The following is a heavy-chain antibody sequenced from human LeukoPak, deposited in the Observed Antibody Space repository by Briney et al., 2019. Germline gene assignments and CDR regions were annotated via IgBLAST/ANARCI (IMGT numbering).Heavy chain of an antibody. CDR3: ARSSYGDPFDY. Sequence: ASVKVSCKVSGYTLTELSMHWVRQAPGQGLEWMGWINPNSGGTNYAQKFQGRVTMTRDTSISTAYMELSRLRSDDTAVYYCARSSYGDPFDYWGQGTLVTVSS. CDR1: GYTLTELS. V-gene: IGHV1-2*02. CDR2: INPNSGGT. J-gene: IGHJ4*02. D-gene: IGHD4-17*01.